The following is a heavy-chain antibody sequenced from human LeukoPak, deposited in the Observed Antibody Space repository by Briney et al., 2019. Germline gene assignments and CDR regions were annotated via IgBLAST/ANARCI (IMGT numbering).Heavy chain of an antibody. CDR2: ISRRRFKI. CDR3: VREPSYGSNRYYYMVV. J-gene: IGHJ6*03. D-gene: IGHD6-13*01. CDR1: VYPLVRYS. Sequence: GGSLRLSCAASVYPLVRYSTNCVPDAPGRGLGCGSYISRRRFKIVYADSVRRGFTISRDNSQNSLYLQMYTVIVQDTRFYFCVREPSYGSNRYYYMVVWGKGATVIVSS. V-gene: IGHV3-48*04.